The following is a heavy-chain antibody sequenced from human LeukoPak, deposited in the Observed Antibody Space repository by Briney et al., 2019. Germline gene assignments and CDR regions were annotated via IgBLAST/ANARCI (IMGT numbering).Heavy chain of an antibody. Sequence: FGPTLVNPTQTLTLTCTFSGFSLSTSGVGVGWIRQPPGKALEWLALIYWDDDKRYSPSLKSRLTITKDTSKNQVVLTMTNMDPVDTATYYCAHKRGDSHYDILTGYYYWGQGTLVTVSS. V-gene: IGHV2-5*02. D-gene: IGHD3-9*01. CDR2: IYWDDDK. CDR3: AHKRGDSHYDILTGYYY. CDR1: GFSLSTSGVG. J-gene: IGHJ4*02.